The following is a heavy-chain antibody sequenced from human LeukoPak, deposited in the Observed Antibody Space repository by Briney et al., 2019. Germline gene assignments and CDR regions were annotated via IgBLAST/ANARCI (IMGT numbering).Heavy chain of an antibody. D-gene: IGHD2-21*02. V-gene: IGHV1-3*01. CDR1: GYTFTNYI. Sequence: ASVKVSCKASGYTFTNYIIHWVRQAPGQRLEWMGWINAGNGDTKYSQKFQGRVTLTRDTSASTASMEMSSLRSEDTALYYCARGRWSATTASYYFDFWGLGTLVTVSS. CDR2: INAGNGDT. CDR3: ARGRWSATTASYYFDF. J-gene: IGHJ4*02.